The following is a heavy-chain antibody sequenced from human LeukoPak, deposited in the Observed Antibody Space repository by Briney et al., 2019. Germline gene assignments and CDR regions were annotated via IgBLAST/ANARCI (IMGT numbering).Heavy chain of an antibody. J-gene: IGHJ4*02. CDR2: ISDSGGST. D-gene: IGHD2-15*01. Sequence: GGSLRLSCAASGFTFNKYAMSWVRQAPGKGLEWVSGISDSGGSTYYADSVKGRFIISRDNSKNTLYLQMNSLRDEDTALYYCAKAWWNSHLGFDCWGQGTLVTVSS. V-gene: IGHV3-23*01. CDR1: GFTFNKYA. CDR3: AKAWWNSHLGFDC.